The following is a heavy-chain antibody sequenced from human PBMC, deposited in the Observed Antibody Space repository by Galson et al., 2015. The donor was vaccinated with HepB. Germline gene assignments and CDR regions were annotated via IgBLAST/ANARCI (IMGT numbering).Heavy chain of an antibody. CDR2: VNHSGST. CDR1: GGSLSDYY. Sequence: ETLSLTCAVYGGSLSDYYWSWIRQPPGKGLEWIGEVNHSGSTNYNPSLKSRVTTSVDTSKNQFSLKLTSVTAADTAVYYCARSFSGPLRITSTSYFDCWGQGTLVIVSS. CDR3: ARSFSGPLRITSTSYFDC. J-gene: IGHJ4*02. D-gene: IGHD5-12*01. V-gene: IGHV4-34*01.